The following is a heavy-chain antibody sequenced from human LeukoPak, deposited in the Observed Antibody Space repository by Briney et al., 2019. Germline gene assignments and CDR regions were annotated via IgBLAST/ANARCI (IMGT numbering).Heavy chain of an antibody. J-gene: IGHJ4*02. CDR3: ATDYDSSGYYSDY. CDR1: GFTFSSYS. V-gene: IGHV3-21*01. D-gene: IGHD3-22*01. Sequence: PGGSLRLSCAASGFTFSSYSMNWVRQAPGKGLEGVSSISSSSSYIYYADSVKGRFTISRDNAKNSLYLQMNSLRAEDTAVYYCATDYDSSGYYSDYWGQGTLVTVSS. CDR2: ISSSSSYI.